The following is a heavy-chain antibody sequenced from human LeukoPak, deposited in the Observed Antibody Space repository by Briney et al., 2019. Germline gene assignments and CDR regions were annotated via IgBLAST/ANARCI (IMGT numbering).Heavy chain of an antibody. J-gene: IGHJ4*02. Sequence: SETLSLTCTVSGGSISSYYWSWIRQPPGKGLEWIGYIYYSGSTNYNPSLKSRVTISVDTSKNQFSLKLSSVTAADTAVYYCARLKDDSSGYYYFHYFDYWAREPWSPSPQ. CDR1: GGSISSYY. V-gene: IGHV4-59*08. CDR2: IYYSGST. D-gene: IGHD3-22*01. CDR3: ARLKDDSSGYYYFHYFDY.